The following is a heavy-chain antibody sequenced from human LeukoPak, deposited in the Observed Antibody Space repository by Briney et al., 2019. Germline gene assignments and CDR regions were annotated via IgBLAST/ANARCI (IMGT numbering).Heavy chain of an antibody. CDR1: GGSISSSSYY. CDR3: ARLSFYYDTSAYYYYYMDV. J-gene: IGHJ6*03. Sequence: SETLSLTCTVSGGSISSSSYYWGWIRQPPGKGLEWIGSIYYSGSTYYNPSLKSRVTISVDTSKNQFSLKLSSVTAADTAVYCCARLSFYYDTSAYYYYYMDVWGKGTTVTISS. V-gene: IGHV4-39*07. CDR2: IYYSGST. D-gene: IGHD3-22*01.